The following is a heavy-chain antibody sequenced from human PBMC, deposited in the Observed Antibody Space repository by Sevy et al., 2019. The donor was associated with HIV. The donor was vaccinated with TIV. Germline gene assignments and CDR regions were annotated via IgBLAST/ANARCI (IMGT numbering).Heavy chain of an antibody. Sequence: SETLSLTCAVHGGSFSGYYWSWIRESPGKGLEWIGEINDSGITNYNPSLKSRVTISIDTSKKEFSLRLSSVTAADTAVYYCARSPPVVVVPGAPSWFDPWGQGTLVTVSS. CDR2: INDSGIT. J-gene: IGHJ5*02. CDR1: GGSFSGYY. D-gene: IGHD2-2*01. V-gene: IGHV4-34*01. CDR3: ARSPPVVVVPGAPSWFDP.